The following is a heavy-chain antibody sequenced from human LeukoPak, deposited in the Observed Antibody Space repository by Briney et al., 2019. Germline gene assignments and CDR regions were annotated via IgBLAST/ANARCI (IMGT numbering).Heavy chain of an antibody. J-gene: IGHJ6*02. CDR1: GYTFTSYD. V-gene: IGHV1-8*01. CDR3: ARGETWIQSYRYHALDV. Sequence: GASVKVSCKASGYTFTSYDINWVRQATGQGLEWMGWMNPNNGNTGYAQKFQGRVTMTRNTSISTAYMELSSLRSEDTAVYYCARGETWIQSYRYHALDVWGQGTTVAVSS. CDR2: MNPNNGNT. D-gene: IGHD5-18*01.